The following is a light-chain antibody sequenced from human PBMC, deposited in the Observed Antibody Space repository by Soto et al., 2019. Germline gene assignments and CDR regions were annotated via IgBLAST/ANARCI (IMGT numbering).Light chain of an antibody. V-gene: IGKV3-15*01. J-gene: IGKJ1*01. CDR3: QQYNNWPQT. Sequence: EIVMTQSPATLSVSPGERATLSCRASQSVSSNLAWYQQKPGQAPRLLIYGASTRATGTPARFSGSGSGTEFTLTISSLQPEDFEVYYCQQYNNWPQTFGQGTKVDIK. CDR1: QSVSSN. CDR2: GAS.